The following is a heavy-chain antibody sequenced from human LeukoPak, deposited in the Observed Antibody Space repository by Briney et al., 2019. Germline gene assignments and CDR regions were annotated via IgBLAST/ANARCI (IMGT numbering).Heavy chain of an antibody. CDR3: ARTYYYDSSGYYFDY. J-gene: IGHJ4*02. Sequence: ASVKVSCKASGYTFSSYAIGWVRQAPGQGLEWMGGIIPIFDTGNYAQKFQGRLTITADESTSTAYMELSSLRSEDTAVYYCARTYYYDSSGYYFDYRGQGTLVTVSS. D-gene: IGHD3-22*01. CDR1: GYTFSSYA. V-gene: IGHV1-69*13. CDR2: IIPIFDTG.